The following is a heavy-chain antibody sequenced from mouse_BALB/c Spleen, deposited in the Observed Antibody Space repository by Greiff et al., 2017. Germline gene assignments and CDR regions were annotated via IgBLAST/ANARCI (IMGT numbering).Heavy chain of an antibody. CDR2: ISSGGGST. V-gene: IGHV5-12-1*01. CDR1: GFAFSSYD. Sequence: EVKLVESGGGLVKPGGSLKLSCAASGFAFSSYDMSWVRQTPEKRLEWVAYISSGGGSTYYPDTVKGRFTISRDNAKNTLYLQMSSLKSEDTAMYYCARQRDYYGYDGYFDYWGQGTTLTVSS. CDR3: ARQRDYYGYDGYFDY. D-gene: IGHD2-2*01. J-gene: IGHJ2*01.